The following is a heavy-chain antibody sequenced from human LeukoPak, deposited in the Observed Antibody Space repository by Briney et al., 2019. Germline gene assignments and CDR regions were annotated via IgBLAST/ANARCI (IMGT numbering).Heavy chain of an antibody. CDR2: IRYDGSNK. J-gene: IGHJ4*02. V-gene: IGHV3-30*02. Sequence: GGSLRLSCAASGFTFSSFGMHWVRQAPGKGLEWVAFIRYDGSNKYYADSVKGRFTISRDNSKNTLYLQMNSLRAEDTAVYYCAKGEGFWSGSYYFDYWGQGTLVTVSS. CDR1: GFTFSSFG. CDR3: AKGEGFWSGSYYFDY. D-gene: IGHD3-3*01.